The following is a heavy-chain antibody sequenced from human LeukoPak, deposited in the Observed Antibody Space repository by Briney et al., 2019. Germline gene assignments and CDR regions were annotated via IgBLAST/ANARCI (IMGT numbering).Heavy chain of an antibody. D-gene: IGHD1-26*01. CDR3: AGGGSYGY. V-gene: IGHV3-21*04. Sequence: GGSLRLSCAASGFTFSRYSMNWVRQAPGKGLEWVSSITSSSIYKYYADSVKGRFTISRDNAKKSLYLQMNSLRAEDTAVYYCAGGGSYGYWGQGTLVTVSS. CDR1: GFTFSRYS. CDR2: ITSSSIYK. J-gene: IGHJ4*02.